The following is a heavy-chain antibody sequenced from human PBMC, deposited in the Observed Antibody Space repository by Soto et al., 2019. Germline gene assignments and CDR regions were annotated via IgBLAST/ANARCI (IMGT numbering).Heavy chain of an antibody. D-gene: IGHD6-6*01. CDR1: GDTFSSYA. J-gene: IGHJ6*02. CDR3: ARDPLSSFAMDV. Sequence: SVKVSCKASGDTFSSYAISWVRQAPGKGLEWMGKIIPTFGRTNYAQKFQGRLTISADDSTSTAYMELRSLVSEDTAVYYCARDPLSSFAMDVWGQGTTVTVSS. V-gene: IGHV1-69*13. CDR2: IIPTFGRT.